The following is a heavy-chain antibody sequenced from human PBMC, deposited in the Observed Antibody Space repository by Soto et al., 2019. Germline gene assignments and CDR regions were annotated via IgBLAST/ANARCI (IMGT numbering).Heavy chain of an antibody. V-gene: IGHV3-11*06. D-gene: IGHD4-17*01. CDR3: ATEYYGRLDS. CDR2: ISSSSTYT. Sequence: QVQLVESGGTLVKPGGSLRLSCATSGFTFSHYYMSWIRQAPGKGLEWVSYISSSSTYTNDADSVKGRFTISRDDARNSLYLQMNSLRAEDTAVYYCATEYYGRLDSWGQGTLVTVSS. J-gene: IGHJ4*02. CDR1: GFTFSHYY.